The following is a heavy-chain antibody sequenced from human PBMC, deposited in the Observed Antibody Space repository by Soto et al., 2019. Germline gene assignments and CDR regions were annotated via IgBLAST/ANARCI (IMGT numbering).Heavy chain of an antibody. CDR1: GFTVSSNY. D-gene: IGHD3-3*01. CDR2: IYSGGST. J-gene: IGHJ5*02. Sequence: GGSLRLSCAASGFTVSSNYMSWVRQAPGKGLEWVSVIYSGGSTYYADSVKGRFTISRDNSKNTLYLQMNSLRAEDPAVYYCARGNRGDDFWSGYPNWFDPWGQGTLVTVSS. V-gene: IGHV3-53*01. CDR3: ARGNRGDDFWSGYPNWFDP.